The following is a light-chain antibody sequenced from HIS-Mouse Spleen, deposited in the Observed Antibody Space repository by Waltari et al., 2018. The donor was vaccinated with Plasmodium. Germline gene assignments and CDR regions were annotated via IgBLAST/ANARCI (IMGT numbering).Light chain of an antibody. Sequence: SYELTQPPSVSVSPGQTARITCPGDAFPKKYAYWYQQESGQAPVLVIYEDSKRPSGIPERFSGSSSGTMATLTISGAQVEDEADYYCYSTDSSGNHRVFGGGTKLTVL. J-gene: IGLJ3*02. CDR2: EDS. V-gene: IGLV3-10*01. CDR1: AFPKKY. CDR3: YSTDSSGNHRV.